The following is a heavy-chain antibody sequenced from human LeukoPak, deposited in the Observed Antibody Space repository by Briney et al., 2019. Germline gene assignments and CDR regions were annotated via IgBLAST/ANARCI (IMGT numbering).Heavy chain of an antibody. CDR2: ISSGNNYM. Sequence: GGSLRLSCAASRFTFSSYTMNWVRQAPGKGLEWVSSISSGNNYMYYADSVKGRFTISRDNAKNSLYLQMNSLRAEDTAVYYCARELISSSSVLLPDYWGQGTLVTVSS. CDR1: RFTFSSYT. CDR3: ARELISSSSVLLPDY. D-gene: IGHD6-6*01. V-gene: IGHV3-21*01. J-gene: IGHJ4*02.